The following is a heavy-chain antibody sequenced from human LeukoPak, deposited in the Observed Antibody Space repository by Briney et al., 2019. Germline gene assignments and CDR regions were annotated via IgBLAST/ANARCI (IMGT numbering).Heavy chain of an antibody. CDR3: ARDEFYGDYVPGKN. CDR2: IYYSGST. D-gene: IGHD4-17*01. Sequence: PSETLSLTCTVSGGSISSSSYYWGWIRQPPGKGLEWIGSIYYSGSTYYNPSFKSRVTISVDTSKNQFSLELSSVTAADTAVYYCARDEFYGDYVPGKNWGQGTLVTVSS. V-gene: IGHV4-39*02. J-gene: IGHJ4*02. CDR1: GGSISSSSYY.